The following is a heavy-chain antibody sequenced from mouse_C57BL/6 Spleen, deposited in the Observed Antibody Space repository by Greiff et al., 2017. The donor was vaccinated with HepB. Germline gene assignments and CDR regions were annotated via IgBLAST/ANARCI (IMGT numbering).Heavy chain of an antibody. Sequence: VQLQESGPGLVQPSQSLSITCTVSGFSLTSYGVHWVRQSPGKGLEWLGVIWSGGSTDYNAAFISRLSISKDNSKSQVFFKMNSLQADDTAIYYCARKVWLRGYYAMDYWGQGTSVTVSS. V-gene: IGHV2-2*01. CDR1: GFSLTSYG. CDR3: ARKVWLRGYYAMDY. D-gene: IGHD2-2*01. CDR2: IWSGGST. J-gene: IGHJ4*01.